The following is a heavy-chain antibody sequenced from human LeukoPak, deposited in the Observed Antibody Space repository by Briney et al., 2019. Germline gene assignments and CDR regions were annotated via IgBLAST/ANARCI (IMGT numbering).Heavy chain of an antibody. CDR2: INWNGGST. D-gene: IGHD3-3*01. CDR1: GFTFDDYG. J-gene: IGHJ4*02. Sequence: GGSLRLSCAASGFTFDDYGMSWVRQAPGKGLELVSGINWNGGSTGYADSVTGRFTICRDNAKNSLYLQMNSLRAEDTALYYCARAPVRFLEWPHEKYYFDYWGQGTLVTVSS. CDR3: ARAPVRFLEWPHEKYYFDY. V-gene: IGHV3-20*04.